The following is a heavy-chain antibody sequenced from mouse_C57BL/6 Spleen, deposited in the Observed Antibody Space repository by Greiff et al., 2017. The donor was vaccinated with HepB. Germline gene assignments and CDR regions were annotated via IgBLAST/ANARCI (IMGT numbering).Heavy chain of an antibody. CDR1: GFNIKDDY. Sequence: VQLQQSGAELVRPGASVKLSCTASGFNIKDDYMHWVKQRPEQGLEWIGWIDPENGDTEYASKFQGKATITADTSSNTAYLQLSGLTSEETADYYCTSTMITTDAYWGQGTLVTVFA. CDR3: TSTMITTDAY. CDR2: IDPENGDT. J-gene: IGHJ3*01. V-gene: IGHV14-4*01. D-gene: IGHD2-4*01.